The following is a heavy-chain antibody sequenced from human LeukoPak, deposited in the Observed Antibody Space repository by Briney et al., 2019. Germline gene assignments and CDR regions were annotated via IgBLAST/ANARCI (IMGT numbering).Heavy chain of an antibody. J-gene: IGHJ4*02. Sequence: GGSLRLSCAASGVLFSNYWMHWVRQAPGKGLVWVSRINRDGSSTSYADSVKGRFTISRDNSKNTLYLQMASLRDEDMGVYYCARVGPATAFDYWGQGTQVTVSS. V-gene: IGHV3-74*01. CDR2: INRDGSST. CDR1: GVLFSNYW. CDR3: ARVGPATAFDY.